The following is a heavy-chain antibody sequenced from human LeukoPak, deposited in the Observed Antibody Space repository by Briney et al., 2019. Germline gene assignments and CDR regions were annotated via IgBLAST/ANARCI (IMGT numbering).Heavy chain of an antibody. CDR1: GFTFSSQS. V-gene: IGHV3-21*01. CDR3: ARSVYSSYDY. Sequence: GGSLRLSCAASGFTFSSQSMNWVRQAPGKGLEWVSSISTSSSYIYYADSVKGRFTISRNNAKNSLYLQMNSLRAEDTAVYYCARSVYSSYDYWGQGTLVTVSS. J-gene: IGHJ4*02. CDR2: ISTSSSYI. D-gene: IGHD6-19*01.